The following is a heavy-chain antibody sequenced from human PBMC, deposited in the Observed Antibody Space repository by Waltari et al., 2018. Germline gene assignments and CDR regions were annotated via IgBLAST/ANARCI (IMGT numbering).Heavy chain of an antibody. D-gene: IGHD2-15*01. Sequence: QMQLQESGPGLVKPSEPLSLTCPVSGGSISSSTYYWGWVRQPPWMGLEWIGNIYYGGSTYYKPSLKSRLTISVDTSKNQFSLNLRSVTAADTAVYYCARLPISLGVGSVFDIWGQGTMVTVSS. CDR3: ARLPISLGVGSVFDI. J-gene: IGHJ3*02. CDR2: IYYGGST. V-gene: IGHV4-39*01. CDR1: GGSISSSTYY.